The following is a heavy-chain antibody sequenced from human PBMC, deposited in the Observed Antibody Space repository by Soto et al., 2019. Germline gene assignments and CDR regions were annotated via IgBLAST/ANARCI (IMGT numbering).Heavy chain of an antibody. CDR2: ISPYNGNT. V-gene: IGHV1-18*01. D-gene: IGHD1-1*01. Sequence: GASVKVSCKASGYTFSNYVINWVRQAPGQGLESMGWISPYNGNTNYAQKFQARVTMTTDTSTSTAYMELRSLRSDGTALYYCARKPGGTAIDYWGQGTLVTVSS. CDR1: GYTFSNYV. CDR3: ARKPGGTAIDY. J-gene: IGHJ4*02.